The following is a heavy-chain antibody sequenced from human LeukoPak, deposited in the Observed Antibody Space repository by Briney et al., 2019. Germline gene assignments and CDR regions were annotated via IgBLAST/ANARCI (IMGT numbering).Heavy chain of an antibody. CDR1: GYTFIKYD. V-gene: IGHV1-8*03. CDR2: MNLNSGNT. D-gene: IGHD6-6*01. CDR3: ARAIRTHEYSSSSPYYYMDV. J-gene: IGHJ6*03. Sequence: ASVKVSCKASGYTFIKYDINWVRQAPGQGLEWMGWMNLNSGNTGYAQKFQYRVTITRDTAISTAYMELSSLESEDTAVYYWARAIRTHEYSSSSPYYYMDVWGKGTTVTVSS.